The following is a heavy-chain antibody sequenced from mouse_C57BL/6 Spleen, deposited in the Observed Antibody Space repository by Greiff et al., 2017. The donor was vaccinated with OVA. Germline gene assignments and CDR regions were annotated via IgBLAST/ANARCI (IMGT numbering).Heavy chain of an antibody. CDR1: GYTFTSYW. CDR3: AREGIYYGNYPDY. Sequence: VQLQQPGTELVKPGASVKLSCKASGYTFTSYWMHWVKQRPGQGLEWIGNINPSNGGTNYNEKFKSKATLTVDKSSSTAYMQLSSLTSEDSAVYYCAREGIYYGNYPDYWGQGTTLTVSS. J-gene: IGHJ2*01. CDR2: INPSNGGT. V-gene: IGHV1-53*01. D-gene: IGHD2-1*01.